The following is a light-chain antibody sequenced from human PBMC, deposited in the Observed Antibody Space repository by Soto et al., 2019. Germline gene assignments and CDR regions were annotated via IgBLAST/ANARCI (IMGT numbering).Light chain of an antibody. Sequence: DLQLTQSPSFLSASVGDRVTITCRASQGISSYLAWYQQKPGKAPKLLIYAASTLQSGVPSRFSGSGSGTEFTLTISSLQPEDFATYYCQQLNTAWTFGQGTKLEIK. V-gene: IGKV1-9*01. J-gene: IGKJ2*02. CDR2: AAS. CDR3: QQLNTAWT. CDR1: QGISSY.